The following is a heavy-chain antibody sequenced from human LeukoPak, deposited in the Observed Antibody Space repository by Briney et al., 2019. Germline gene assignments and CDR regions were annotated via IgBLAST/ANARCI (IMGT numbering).Heavy chain of an antibody. CDR3: ARGYSSSWYFNWFDP. CDR1: GGSISSGSYY. D-gene: IGHD6-13*01. V-gene: IGHV4-61*02. CDR2: IYTSGSI. J-gene: IGHJ5*02. Sequence: SETLSLTCTVSGGSISSGSYYWSWIRQPAGKGLEWIGRIYTSGSIYYNPSLKSRVTISVDTSKNQFSLKLSSVTAADTAVYYCARGYSSSWYFNWFDPWGQGTLVTVSS.